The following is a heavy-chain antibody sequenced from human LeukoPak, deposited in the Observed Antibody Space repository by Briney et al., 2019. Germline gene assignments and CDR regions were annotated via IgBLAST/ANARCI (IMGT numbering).Heavy chain of an antibody. D-gene: IGHD4-23*01. CDR3: ARIDYGGNSELDY. CDR2: IKQDGSEK. J-gene: IGHJ4*02. V-gene: IGHV3-7*01. CDR1: GFTFSSYW. Sequence: GGSLRLSCAASGFTFSSYWMSWVRQAPGKGLEWVANIKQDGSEKYYVDSVKGRCTISRDNAKNSLYQQMNSLRAEDTAVYYCARIDYGGNSELDYWGQGTLVTVSS.